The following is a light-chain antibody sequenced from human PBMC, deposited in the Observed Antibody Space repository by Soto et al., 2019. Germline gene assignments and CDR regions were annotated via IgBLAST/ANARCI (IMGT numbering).Light chain of an antibody. CDR1: SGDVGGYNY. J-gene: IGLJ3*02. CDR3: SSYTSSSTWV. CDR2: EVS. Sequence: QSALTQPASVSGSPGQSITISCTETSGDVGGYNYVSWYQQHPGKAPKLMIYEVSNRPSGVSNRFSGSKSGNTASLTISGLQAEDEADYYCSSYTSSSTWVFGGGTKLTVL. V-gene: IGLV2-14*01.